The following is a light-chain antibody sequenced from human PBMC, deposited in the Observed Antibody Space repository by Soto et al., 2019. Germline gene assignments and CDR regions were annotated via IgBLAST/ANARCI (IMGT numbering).Light chain of an antibody. CDR1: SSNIGAGYD. Sequence: QAVVTQPPSVSGAPGQRVTIPCTGSSSNIGAGYDVHWYQQLPGTAPKLLIYGNSNRPSGVPDRFSGSKSDTSASLAITGLQAEDEADYYCQSYDSSLSGVVFGGGTKLTVL. J-gene: IGLJ2*01. CDR3: QSYDSSLSGVV. V-gene: IGLV1-40*01. CDR2: GNS.